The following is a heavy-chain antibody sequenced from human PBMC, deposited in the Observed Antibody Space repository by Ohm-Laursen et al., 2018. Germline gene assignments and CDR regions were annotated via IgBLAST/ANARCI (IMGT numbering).Heavy chain of an antibody. J-gene: IGHJ4*02. V-gene: IGHV1-46*01. Sequence: ASVKVSCKASGYTFTSYYMHWVRQAPGQGLEWMGIINTGGGSTSHAQKFQGRLTMTRDTSTSTVYMELSSLRSEDTAMYYCARGQPIDFWGQGTLVTVSS. CDR1: GYTFTSYY. CDR3: ARGQPIDF. CDR2: INTGGGST.